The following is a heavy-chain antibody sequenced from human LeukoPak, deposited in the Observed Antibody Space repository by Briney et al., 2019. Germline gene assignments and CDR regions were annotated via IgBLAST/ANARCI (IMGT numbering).Heavy chain of an antibody. V-gene: IGHV4-34*01. D-gene: IGHD1-26*01. CDR3: ARHRRWEPVDY. J-gene: IGHJ4*02. CDR1: GGSFSGYY. Sequence: SETLSLTCAVYGGSFSGYYWSWIRQPPGKGLEWIGEINHSGSTNYNPSLKSRVTISVDTSKNQFSLKLSSVTAADTAVYYCARHRRWEPVDYWGQGTLVTVSS. CDR2: INHSGST.